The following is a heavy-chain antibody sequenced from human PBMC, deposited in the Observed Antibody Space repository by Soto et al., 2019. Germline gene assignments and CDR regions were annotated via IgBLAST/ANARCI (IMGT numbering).Heavy chain of an antibody. CDR1: GGTFSSYA. J-gene: IGHJ6*02. Sequence: ASVKVSCKASGGTFSSYAISWVRQAPGQGLEWMGGIIPIFGTANYAQKFQGRVTITADESTSTAYMELSSLRSEDTAVYYCARVYYDFWSGYSQYYYYGMDVWGQGTTVTVSS. CDR3: ARVYYDFWSGYSQYYYYGMDV. D-gene: IGHD3-3*01. CDR2: IIPIFGTA. V-gene: IGHV1-69*13.